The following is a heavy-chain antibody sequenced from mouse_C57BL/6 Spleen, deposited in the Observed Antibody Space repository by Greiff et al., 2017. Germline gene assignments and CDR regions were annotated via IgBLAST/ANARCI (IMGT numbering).Heavy chain of an antibody. D-gene: IGHD2-4*01. CDR2: INYDGSST. Sequence: EVQRVESEGGLVQPGSSMKLSCTASGFTFSDYYMAWVRQVPEKGLEWVANINYDGSSTYYLDSLKSRFIISRDNAKNILYLQMSSLKSEDTATYYCARDGRDDYDGSYYAMDYWGQGTSVTVSS. CDR3: ARDGRDDYDGSYYAMDY. J-gene: IGHJ4*01. CDR1: GFTFSDYY. V-gene: IGHV5-16*01.